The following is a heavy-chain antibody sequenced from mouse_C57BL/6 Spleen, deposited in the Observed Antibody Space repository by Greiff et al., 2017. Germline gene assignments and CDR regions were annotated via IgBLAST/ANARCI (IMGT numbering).Heavy chain of an antibody. V-gene: IGHV5-9-1*02. D-gene: IGHD2-5*01. CDR1: GFTFSSYA. CDR2: ISSGGDYI. CDR3: TREAHYSNYVTPFAY. Sequence: EVKLMESGEGLVKPGGSLKLSCAASGFTFSSYAMSWVRQTPEKRLEWVAYISSGGDYIYYADTVKGRFTISRDNARNTLYLQMSSLKSEDTAMYYCTREAHYSNYVTPFAYWGQGTLVTVSA. J-gene: IGHJ3*01.